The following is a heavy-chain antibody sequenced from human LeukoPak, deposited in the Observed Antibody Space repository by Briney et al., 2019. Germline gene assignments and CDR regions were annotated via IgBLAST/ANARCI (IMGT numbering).Heavy chain of an antibody. CDR1: GGSFSGYY. CDR3: ARWYYDFWSGYYRLGYYYMDV. Sequence: SETLSLTCAVYGGSFSGYYWSWIRQPPGKGLEWIGEINHSGSTNYNPSLKSRVTISVDTSKNQFSLKLSSVTAADTAVYYCARWYYDFWSGYYRLGYYYMDVWGKGTTVTVFS. V-gene: IGHV4-34*01. D-gene: IGHD3-3*01. CDR2: INHSGST. J-gene: IGHJ6*03.